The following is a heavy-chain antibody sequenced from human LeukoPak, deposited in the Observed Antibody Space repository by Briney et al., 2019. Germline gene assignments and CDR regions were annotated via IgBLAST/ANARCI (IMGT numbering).Heavy chain of an antibody. CDR2: ISYDGSNK. CDR1: GFTFSSYG. J-gene: IGHJ4*02. Sequence: GRSLRLSCAASGFTFSSYGMHWVRQAPGKGLEWVAVISYDGSNKYYADSVKGRFTISRDNSKNTLYLQMNSLRAEDTAVYYCAKGTIVVVHPPFDYWGQGTLVTVSS. V-gene: IGHV3-30*18. CDR3: AKGTIVVVHPPFDY. D-gene: IGHD3-22*01.